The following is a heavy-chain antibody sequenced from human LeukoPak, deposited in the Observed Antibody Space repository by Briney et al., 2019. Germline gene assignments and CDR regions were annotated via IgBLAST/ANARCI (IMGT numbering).Heavy chain of an antibody. Sequence: SETLSLTCTVSGGSISSYYWSWIRQPPGKGLEWIGYIYYSGSTKYNPSLKSRVTISVDTSKDQFSLKLSSVIAADTAVYYCARLDTIFGVAKGFDYWGQGILVTVSS. D-gene: IGHD3-3*01. CDR2: IYYSGST. J-gene: IGHJ4*02. CDR1: GGSISSYY. CDR3: ARLDTIFGVAKGFDY. V-gene: IGHV4-59*01.